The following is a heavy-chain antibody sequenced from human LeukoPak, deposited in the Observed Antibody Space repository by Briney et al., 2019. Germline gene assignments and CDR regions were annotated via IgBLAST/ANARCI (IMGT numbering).Heavy chain of an antibody. Sequence: SETLSLTCTVSGGSISSYYWSWIRQPPGKGLESIGSIYSSGSTNYNPSLESRVTISVDTSKNQFSLKLSSVTAADTAVYYCARLIDNWFDPWGQGTLVTVSS. CDR1: GGSISSYY. J-gene: IGHJ5*02. CDR3: ARLIDNWFDP. CDR2: IYSSGST. V-gene: IGHV4-59*01.